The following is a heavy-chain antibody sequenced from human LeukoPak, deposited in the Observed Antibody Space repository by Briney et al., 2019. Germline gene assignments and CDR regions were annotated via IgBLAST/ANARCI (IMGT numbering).Heavy chain of an antibody. D-gene: IGHD5-18*01. J-gene: IGHJ4*02. CDR3: ARGIQLWSHFDY. CDR1: GFTFSSYG. Sequence: PGGSLRLSCAASGFTFSSYGMHWVRQAPGKGLEWVAVISYDGSNKYYADSVKGRFTISRDNSKNTLYLQMNSLRAEDTAVYYCARGIQLWSHFDYWGQGTLVTVSS. V-gene: IGHV3-30*03. CDR2: ISYDGSNK.